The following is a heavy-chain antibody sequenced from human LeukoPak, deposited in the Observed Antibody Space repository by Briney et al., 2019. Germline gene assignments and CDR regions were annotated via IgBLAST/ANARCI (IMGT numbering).Heavy chain of an antibody. CDR1: GFTFSSYA. D-gene: IGHD6-19*01. V-gene: IGHV3-30*04. J-gene: IGHJ4*02. CDR2: ISYDGTNK. Sequence: GGSLRLSCAASGFTFSSYAMHWVRQAPGKGLEWVAVISYDGTNKYYADSVKGRFTISRDNSKNTLYPQMNSLRAEDTAVYYCARDRFDSGSSAWHFLDYWGQGSLVSVSS. CDR3: ARDRFDSGSSAWHFLDY.